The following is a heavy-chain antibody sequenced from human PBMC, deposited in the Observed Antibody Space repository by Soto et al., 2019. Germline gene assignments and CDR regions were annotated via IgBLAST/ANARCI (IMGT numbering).Heavy chain of an antibody. J-gene: IGHJ5*02. V-gene: IGHV1-69*06. CDR3: ARGSDYDILTGYPRGWFDP. D-gene: IGHD3-9*01. CDR2: IIPIFGTA. CDR1: GGTFISYA. Sequence: SVKVSCKASGGTFISYAISWVRQAPGQGLEWMGGIIPIFGTANYAQKFQGRVTITADKSTSTAYMELSSLRSEGTAVYYCARGSDYDILTGYPRGWFDPWGQGTLVTVSS.